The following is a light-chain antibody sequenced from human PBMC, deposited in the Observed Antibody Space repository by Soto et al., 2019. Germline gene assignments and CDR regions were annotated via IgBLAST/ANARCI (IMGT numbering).Light chain of an antibody. Sequence: QSVLTQPPSASGTPGQRVTISCSGSRSNIGNNPVKWYQQLPGTAPKLLIYSNSHRPSWVPDRFSGSKSATSASLAISGLQSEDEADYYCAAWDDSLTGSWVFGGGTKVTVL. V-gene: IGLV1-44*01. CDR2: SNS. CDR3: AAWDDSLTGSWV. CDR1: RSNIGNNP. J-gene: IGLJ3*02.